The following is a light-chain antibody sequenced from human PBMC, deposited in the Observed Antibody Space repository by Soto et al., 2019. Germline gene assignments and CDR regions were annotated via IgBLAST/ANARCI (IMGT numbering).Light chain of an antibody. Sequence: QSALAQPASVSGSPGQSVTISCTGTSSDVGAYNSVSWYQQHPDKAPQLMIYKGTQRPSGVSNRFSGSTSGNAASLTISVLQAGDEADYFCCSSASESTYVFGTGTKLIVL. J-gene: IGLJ1*01. V-gene: IGLV2-23*01. CDR2: KGT. CDR3: CSSASESTYV. CDR1: SSDVGAYNS.